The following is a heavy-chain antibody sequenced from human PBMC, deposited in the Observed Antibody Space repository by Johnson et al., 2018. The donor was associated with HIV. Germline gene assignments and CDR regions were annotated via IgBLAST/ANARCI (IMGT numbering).Heavy chain of an antibody. Sequence: VQLVESGGGVVQPGRSLRLSCAASGFTFSSYAMNWVRQPPGEGLEWVSTVGGSTSSTSYADSVKGRFTISRDNSNNTLYLQMNSLRAEDTAIYYCVAATGANGLDIWGQGTKVTVSS. V-gene: IGHV3-23*04. CDR1: GFTFSSYA. CDR3: VAATGANGLDI. J-gene: IGHJ3*02. D-gene: IGHD1-26*01. CDR2: VGGSTSST.